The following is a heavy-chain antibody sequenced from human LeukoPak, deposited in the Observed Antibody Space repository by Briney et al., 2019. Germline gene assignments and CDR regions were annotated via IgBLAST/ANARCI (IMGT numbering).Heavy chain of an antibody. V-gene: IGHV3-21*01. D-gene: IGHD3-22*01. CDR3: ARISGFSGLAFDY. CDR1: GFTFSNYN. J-gene: IGHJ4*02. CDR2: ITRDSIYT. Sequence: GGSLRLSCAASGFTFSNYNMNWVRQTPGKGLEWVSSITRDSIYTFYADSVKGRFTISRDNAKNSLYLQMNSLRAEDTAVYFCARISGFSGLAFDYWGQGTLVTVSS.